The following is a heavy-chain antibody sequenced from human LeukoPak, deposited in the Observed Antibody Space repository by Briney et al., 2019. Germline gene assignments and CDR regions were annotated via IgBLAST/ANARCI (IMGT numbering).Heavy chain of an antibody. D-gene: IGHD2-2*01. V-gene: IGHV4-59*01. CDR3: ARVVREFSVVVPAAINWFDP. CDR1: GGSISSYY. Sequence: SETLSLTCTVSGGSISSYYWSWIRQPPGKGLEWIGYIYYSGSTNYNPSLKSRVTISVDTSKNQFSLKLSSVTAADTAVYYCARVVREFSVVVPAAINWFDPWGQGTLVTVSS. CDR2: IYYSGST. J-gene: IGHJ5*02.